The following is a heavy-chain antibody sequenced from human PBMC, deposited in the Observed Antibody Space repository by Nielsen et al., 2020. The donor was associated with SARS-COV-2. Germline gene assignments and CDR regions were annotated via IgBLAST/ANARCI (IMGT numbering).Heavy chain of an antibody. D-gene: IGHD5-24*01. J-gene: IGHJ4*02. CDR1: GYTFTSYY. V-gene: IGHV1-46*01. Sequence: ASVQVSCKASGYTFTSYYMHWVRQAPGQGLEWMGIINPSGGSTSYAQKFQGRVTMTRDTSTSTVYMELSSLRSEDTAVYYCARSVEMATKDYWGQGTLVTVSS. CDR2: INPSGGST. CDR3: ARSVEMATKDY.